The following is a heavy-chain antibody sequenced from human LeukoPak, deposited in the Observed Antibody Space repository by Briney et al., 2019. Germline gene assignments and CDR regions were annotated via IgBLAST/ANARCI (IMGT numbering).Heavy chain of an antibody. Sequence: GGSLRLSCAASGFTFSNYWMTWVRQAPGKGLEWVANIKKDGSEKNYVDSVKGRFTISRDNAKNSLYLQMNSLRAEDTAVYYCARHVHVSMIVVILSDYFDYWGRGTLASVSS. CDR2: IKKDGSEK. CDR1: GFTFSNYW. V-gene: IGHV3-7*01. D-gene: IGHD3-22*01. J-gene: IGHJ4*02. CDR3: ARHVHVSMIVVILSDYFDY.